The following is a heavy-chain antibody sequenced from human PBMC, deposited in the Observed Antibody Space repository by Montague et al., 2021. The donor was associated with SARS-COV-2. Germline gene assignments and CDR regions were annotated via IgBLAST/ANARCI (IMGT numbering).Heavy chain of an antibody. CDR2: IYLPGGT. D-gene: IGHD1-1*01. CDR1: SGSIRNYY. V-gene: IGHV4-34*01. J-gene: IGHJ2*01. CDR3: ARAGSQRFFEF. Sequence: SETLSLTCAVTSGSIRNYYWSWIRQPPGKGLEWIGVIYLPGGTNYDPSLKGRVTISLDTSNNHVSLNLNSVTTADTAVYFCARAGSQRFFEFWGRGTLVTVSA.